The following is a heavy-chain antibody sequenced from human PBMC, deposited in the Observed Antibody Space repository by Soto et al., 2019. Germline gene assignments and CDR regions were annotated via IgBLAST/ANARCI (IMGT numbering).Heavy chain of an antibody. Sequence: SQTLSLTCAIPGDSVSSNSAAWNWIRQSPSRGLEWLGRTYYRSKWYNDYAVSVKSRITINPDTSKNQFSLQLNSVTPEDTAVYYCARDRTYYDFWSGYPPPPHYYYYGMDVWGQGTTVTVSS. V-gene: IGHV6-1*01. CDR1: GDSVSSNSAA. D-gene: IGHD3-3*01. CDR2: TYYRSKWYN. J-gene: IGHJ6*02. CDR3: ARDRTYYDFWSGYPPPPHYYYYGMDV.